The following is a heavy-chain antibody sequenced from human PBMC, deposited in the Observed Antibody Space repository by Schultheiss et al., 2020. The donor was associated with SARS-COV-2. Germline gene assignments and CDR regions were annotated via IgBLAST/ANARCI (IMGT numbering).Heavy chain of an antibody. D-gene: IGHD6-13*01. CDR2: IYYSGST. J-gene: IGHJ4*02. CDR3: AGRSSSSWYYFDY. Sequence: SETLSLTCTVSGGSVSSGSYYWSWIRQHPGKGLEWIGYIYYSGSTYYNPSLKSRVTISVDTSKNQFSLKLSSVTAADTAVYYCAGRSSSSWYYFDYWGQGTLVTVSS. CDR1: GGSVSSGSYY. V-gene: IGHV4-31*03.